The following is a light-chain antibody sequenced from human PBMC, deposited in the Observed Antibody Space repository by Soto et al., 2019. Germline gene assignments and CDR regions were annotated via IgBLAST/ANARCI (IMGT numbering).Light chain of an antibody. Sequence: DMQLTQSPSSLSASVGDRVTITCRASQNVRSYVNWYQQKPGKAPKLLISESSTLESGVPSEFSGDGYGTHFTLTIRSLQPEDFGIYYCQQTFSIPRTFGHGTKVDIK. CDR1: QNVRSY. V-gene: IGKV1-39*01. J-gene: IGKJ3*01. CDR3: QQTFSIPRT. CDR2: ESS.